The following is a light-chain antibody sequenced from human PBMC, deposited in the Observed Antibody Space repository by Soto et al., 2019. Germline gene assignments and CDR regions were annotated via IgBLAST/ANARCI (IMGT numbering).Light chain of an antibody. CDR3: QQSYTTPPT. Sequence: DIQMTQSTDSLSASVGDRVTIACRPSQSITNHLNWYQQKSGRAPRLLIFGASNLQTGVPPRFSGRGFGTNFTLTISSLQPEDFASYYCQQSYTTPPTFGPGTKVDI. V-gene: IGKV1-39*01. CDR2: GAS. J-gene: IGKJ3*01. CDR1: QSITNH.